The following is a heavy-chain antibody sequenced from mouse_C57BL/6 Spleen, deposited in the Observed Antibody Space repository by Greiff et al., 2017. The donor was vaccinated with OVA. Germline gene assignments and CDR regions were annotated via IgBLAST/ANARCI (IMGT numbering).Heavy chain of an antibody. Sequence: QVQLQQPGAELVMPGASVKLSCKASGYTFTSYWMHWVKQRPGQGLEWIGEIDPSDSYTNYNQKFKGKSTLTVDKSSSTAYMQLSSLTSEDSAVYYCARGHDHDGTFGYWGQGTTLTVSS. CDR3: ARGHDHDGTFGY. V-gene: IGHV1-69*01. J-gene: IGHJ2*01. CDR2: IDPSDSYT. D-gene: IGHD2-4*01. CDR1: GYTFTSYW.